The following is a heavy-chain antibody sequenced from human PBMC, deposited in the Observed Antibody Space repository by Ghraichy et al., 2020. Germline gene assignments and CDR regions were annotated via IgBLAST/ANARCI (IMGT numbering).Heavy chain of an antibody. CDR1: GGSFSGYY. CDR2: INHSGST. CDR3: ARAGILRAFKS. V-gene: IGHV4-34*01. D-gene: IGHD2-15*01. J-gene: IGHJ5*02. Sequence: SETLSLTCAVYGGSFSGYYWSWIRQPPGKGLEWIGEINHSGSTNYNPSLKSRVTISVDTSKNQFSLKLSSVTAADTAVYYCARAGILRAFKSWGQGTLVTVSS.